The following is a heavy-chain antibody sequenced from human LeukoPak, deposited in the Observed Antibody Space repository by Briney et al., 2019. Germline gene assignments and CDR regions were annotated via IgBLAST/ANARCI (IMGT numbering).Heavy chain of an antibody. V-gene: IGHV1-69*05. D-gene: IGHD6-13*01. Sequence: GASVKVSCKASGGTFSSYAISWVRQAPGQGLEWMGRIIPIFGTANYAQKFQGRVTITTDESTSTAYMELSSLRSEDTAVYYCARRYSSSWKGYYFDYWGQGTLVTVSS. CDR3: ARRYSSSWKGYYFDY. CDR1: GGTFSSYA. CDR2: IIPIFGTA. J-gene: IGHJ4*02.